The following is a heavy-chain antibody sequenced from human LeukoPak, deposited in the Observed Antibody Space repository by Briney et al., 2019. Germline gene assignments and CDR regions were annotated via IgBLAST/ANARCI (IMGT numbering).Heavy chain of an antibody. CDR2: INHSGST. D-gene: IGHD3-3*01. V-gene: IGHV4-34*01. Sequence: PSETLSLTCAVYGGSFSSYYWSWIRQPPGKGLEWIGEINHSGSTNYNPSLKSRVTISVDTSKNQFSLKLSSVTAADTAVYYCASYDFWSGGGDYWGQGTLVTVSS. J-gene: IGHJ4*02. CDR3: ASYDFWSGGGDY. CDR1: GGSFSSYY.